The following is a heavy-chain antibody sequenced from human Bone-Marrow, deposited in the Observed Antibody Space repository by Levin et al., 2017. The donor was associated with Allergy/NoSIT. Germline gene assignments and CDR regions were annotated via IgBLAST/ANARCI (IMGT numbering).Heavy chain of an antibody. CDR2: IKQDGSEK. Sequence: GESLKISCAASGFTFSSYWMSWVRQAPGKGLEWVANIKQDGSEKYYVDSVKGRFTISRDNAKNSLYLQMNSLRAEDTAVYYCARLCWGDKMIAAAGTTDEIDYWGQGTLVTVSS. CDR3: ARLCWGDKMIAAAGTTDEIDY. CDR1: GFTFSSYW. J-gene: IGHJ4*02. V-gene: IGHV3-7*03. D-gene: IGHD6-13*01.